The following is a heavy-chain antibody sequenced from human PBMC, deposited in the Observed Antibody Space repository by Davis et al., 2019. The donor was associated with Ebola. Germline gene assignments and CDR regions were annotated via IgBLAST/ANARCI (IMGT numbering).Heavy chain of an antibody. D-gene: IGHD4-17*01. V-gene: IGHV3-15*07. CDR2: IKSKTGGGTI. J-gene: IGHJ3*02. Sequence: GESLKISCAASGFTFSYAWMNWVRQAPGKGLEWVGRIKSKTGGGTIEYAAPVKGRFTVSRDDSKNTLYLQMNSLKTEDTAVYYCALAYGDYVGDAFDIWGQGTTVTVSS. CDR3: ALAYGDYVGDAFDI. CDR1: GFTFSYAW.